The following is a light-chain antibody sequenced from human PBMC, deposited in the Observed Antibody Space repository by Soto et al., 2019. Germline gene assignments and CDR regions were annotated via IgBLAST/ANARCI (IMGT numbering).Light chain of an antibody. CDR2: GAS. J-gene: IGKJ1*01. Sequence: EIVMTQSPATLSVSPGEGATLSCRASQSVSSSYLAWYHQRPGQAPRLLIYGASRRATGIPARFSGRGSGTEFILTISSLQSEDFAVYYCQQYDDWPETFGQGTKVDIK. CDR3: QQYDDWPET. V-gene: IGKV3-15*01. CDR1: QSVSSSY.